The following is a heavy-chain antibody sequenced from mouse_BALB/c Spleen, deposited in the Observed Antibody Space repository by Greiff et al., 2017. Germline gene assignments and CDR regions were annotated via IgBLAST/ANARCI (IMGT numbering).Heavy chain of an antibody. CDR3: ARESPTGTEAY. J-gene: IGHJ3*01. V-gene: IGHV5-6*01. Sequence: EVKLMESGGDLVKPGGSLKLSCAASGFTFSSYGMSWVRQTPDKRLEWVATISSGGSYTYYPDSVKGRFTISRDNAKNTLYLQMSSLKSEDTAMYYCARESPTGTEAYWGQGTLVTVSA. CDR2: ISSGGSYT. D-gene: IGHD4-1*02. CDR1: GFTFSSYG.